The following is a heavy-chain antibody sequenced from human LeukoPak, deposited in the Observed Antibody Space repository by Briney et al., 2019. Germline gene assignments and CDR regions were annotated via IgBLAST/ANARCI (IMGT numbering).Heavy chain of an antibody. CDR2: IYTSGST. Sequence: KPSETLSLTCTVSGGSISSYYWSWIRQPAGKGLEWIGRIYTSGSTNYNPSLKSRVTMSVDTSKNQFSLKLSSVTAADTAVYYCASITMVRGEFHFDYWGQGTLVTVSS. D-gene: IGHD3-10*01. CDR1: GGSISSYY. CDR3: ASITMVRGEFHFDY. V-gene: IGHV4-4*07. J-gene: IGHJ4*02.